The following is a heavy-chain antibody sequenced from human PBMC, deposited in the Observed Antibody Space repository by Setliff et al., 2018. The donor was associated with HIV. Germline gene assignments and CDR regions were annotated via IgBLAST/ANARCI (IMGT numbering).Heavy chain of an antibody. D-gene: IGHD6-13*01. Sequence: PGESLKISWKGSGYRCTNNWIGWVRQMPGKGLEWMWISHPVDSDTRYSPSCQGQVTISAAKTISTDYLQRSTLKASDTAIYYCARHRHTAAGTLNAFEIWGQGTVVTVSS. CDR3: ARHRHTAAGTLNAFEI. J-gene: IGHJ3*02. CDR2: SHPVDSDT. CDR1: GYRCTNNW. V-gene: IGHV5-51*01.